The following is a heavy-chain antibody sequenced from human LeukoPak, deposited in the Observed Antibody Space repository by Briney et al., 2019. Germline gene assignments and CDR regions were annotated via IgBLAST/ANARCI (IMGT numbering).Heavy chain of an antibody. CDR2: ISSSSSTI. D-gene: IGHD3-22*01. J-gene: IGHJ4*02. V-gene: IGHV3-48*01. CDR3: ARVAHDDSIH. Sequence: GGSLRLSCAASGFTFSSYSMNWVRQAPGKGLEWVSYISSSSSTIYYADSVKGRFTISRDNAKNSLYLQMNSLRAEDTAAYYCARVAHDDSIHWGQGTLVTVSS. CDR1: GFTFSSYS.